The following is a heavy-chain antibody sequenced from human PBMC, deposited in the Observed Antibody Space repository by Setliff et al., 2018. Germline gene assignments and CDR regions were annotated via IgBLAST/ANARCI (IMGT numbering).Heavy chain of an antibody. V-gene: IGHV3-48*01. CDR3: ARLALTGTNLGYFDN. D-gene: IGHD2-8*01. CDR1: GFSFSNYG. J-gene: IGHJ4*02. Sequence: LRLSCVVSGFSFSNYGMTWVRQAPGKGLEWISYISTSSGTRYYADSVKGRFTISRDNANQSLYLQMNSLRAEDTAVYYCARLALTGTNLGYFDNWGQGTLVTVSS. CDR2: ISTSSGTR.